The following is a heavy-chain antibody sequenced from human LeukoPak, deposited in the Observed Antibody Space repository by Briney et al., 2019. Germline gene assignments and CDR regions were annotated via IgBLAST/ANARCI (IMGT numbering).Heavy chain of an antibody. CDR1: GFTVSSNY. J-gene: IGHJ4*02. Sequence: GGSLSLSCAASGFTVSSNYMSWVRQAPGKGLEWVSLTYSGGGTYYADSVKGRFTISRDNSKNTLYLQMNSLKSEDTAVYYCTTEYNFNYYDSSGYYYWGQGTLVTVSS. CDR3: TTEYNFNYYDSSGYYY. D-gene: IGHD3-22*01. V-gene: IGHV3-66*01. CDR2: TYSGGGT.